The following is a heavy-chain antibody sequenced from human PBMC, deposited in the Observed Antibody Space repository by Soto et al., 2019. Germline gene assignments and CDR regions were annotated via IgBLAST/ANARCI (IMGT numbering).Heavy chain of an antibody. CDR1: GDSVSRGSYH. V-gene: IGHV4-61*01. CDR3: AKVGWGGDS. J-gene: IGHJ4*02. CDR2: KPYTGSP. Sequence: SETLSLTCSVSGDSVSRGSYHWSWIRQPPGKGLEWIGFKPYTGSPDYNPSLKSRVVISIDRSKNQFSLKLSSVTATDTAVYFCAKVGWGGDSWGQGTLATVSS. D-gene: IGHD7-27*01.